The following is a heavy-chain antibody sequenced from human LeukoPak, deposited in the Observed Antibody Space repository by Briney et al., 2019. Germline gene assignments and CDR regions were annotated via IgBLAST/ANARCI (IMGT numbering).Heavy chain of an antibody. D-gene: IGHD2-21*02. CDR3: ARVPFDTDSYYYYFGMDV. CDR1: GGSISSSNW. Sequence: SETLSLTCAVSGGSISSSNWWSWVRQPPGKGLEWIGEVYETRGTNYNPSLKSRVTILVDMSKNQFSLKLTSVTAADTAVYYCARVPFDTDSYYYYFGMDVWGQGTTVTVSS. J-gene: IGHJ6*02. CDR2: VYETRGT. V-gene: IGHV4-4*02.